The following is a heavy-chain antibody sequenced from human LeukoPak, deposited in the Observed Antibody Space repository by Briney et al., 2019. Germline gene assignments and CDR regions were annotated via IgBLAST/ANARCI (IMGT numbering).Heavy chain of an antibody. V-gene: IGHV3-48*02. CDR3: AREQRWLQSLFDY. CDR2: ISSSSSTI. D-gene: IGHD5-24*01. CDR1: GFTFSSYR. Sequence: GGSLRLSCAASGFTFSSYRMNWVRQAPGKGLEWVSYISSSSSTIYYADSVKGRFTISRDNTKNSLYLKMNMLRDEDTAVYYCAREQRWLQSLFDYWGQGTLVTVSS. J-gene: IGHJ4*02.